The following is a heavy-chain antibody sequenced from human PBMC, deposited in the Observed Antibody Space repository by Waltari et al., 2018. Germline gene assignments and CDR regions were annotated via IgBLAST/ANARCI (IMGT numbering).Heavy chain of an antibody. J-gene: IGHJ4*02. CDR2: ISGDNSYT. D-gene: IGHD2-21*02. CDR3: AKEGLGGDRQFDY. V-gene: IGHV3-21*06. Sequence: EVQLVESGGGLVQPGGSLRLSCVASGFMFSSYSMNWVRLAPGKGLEWVSSISGDNSYTYDSGSVKGRFTISRDNAKNSLFLQMNGLRDEDTAIYYCAKEGLGGDRQFDYWGQGTLVSVSS. CDR1: GFMFSSYS.